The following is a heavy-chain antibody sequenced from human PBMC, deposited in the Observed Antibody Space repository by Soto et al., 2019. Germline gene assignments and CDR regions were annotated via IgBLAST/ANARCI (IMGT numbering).Heavy chain of an antibody. D-gene: IGHD6-19*01. V-gene: IGHV3-33*01. CDR2: IWYDGSNK. J-gene: IGHJ3*02. Sequence: QPGGSLRLSCAASGFTFSSYGMHWVRQAPGKGLEWVAVIWYDGSNKYYADSVKGRYTISRDDSKNTVYLQMNSLGAEDTAVYYCTRDPLIAVAAYDAFDIWGQGTSVTVSS. CDR1: GFTFSSYG. CDR3: TRDPLIAVAAYDAFDI.